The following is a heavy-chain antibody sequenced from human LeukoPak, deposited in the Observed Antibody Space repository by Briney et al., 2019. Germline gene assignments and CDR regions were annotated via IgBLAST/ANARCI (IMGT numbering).Heavy chain of an antibody. CDR3: ARHPIRGRYSSGLNWFDP. CDR1: GYSFTSYW. J-gene: IGHJ5*02. Sequence: GESLKISCKGSGYSFTSYWIGWVRQMPGKGLEWMGIIYPGDSDTRYSPSFQGQVTISADKSISTAYLQWSSLKASDTAMYYCARHPIRGRYSSGLNWFDPWGQGTLVTVSS. D-gene: IGHD6-19*01. V-gene: IGHV5-51*01. CDR2: IYPGDSDT.